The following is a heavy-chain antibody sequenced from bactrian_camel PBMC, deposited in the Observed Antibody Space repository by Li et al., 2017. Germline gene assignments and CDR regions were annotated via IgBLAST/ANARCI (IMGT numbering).Heavy chain of an antibody. CDR2: IHRGGENT. D-gene: IGHD7*01. Sequence: DVQLVESGGGLVQPGGSLRLSCAGSGVTFDNYDMSWVRQAPGKEREVVAAIHRGGENTYYHDSVKGRFTVSRDNAKSTVYLQMNTLKPEDTAVYYCAAHYAGG. V-gene: IGHV3S40*01. CDR1: GVTFDNYD.